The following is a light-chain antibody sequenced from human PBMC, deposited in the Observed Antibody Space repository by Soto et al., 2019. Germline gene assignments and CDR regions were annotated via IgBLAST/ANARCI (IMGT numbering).Light chain of an antibody. CDR2: AAS. Sequence: DIQMTQSPSSVSASVGDRVTITCRASQAISTWLAWYQQKPGKAPKLLIYAASNLQTGVPSRFSGSGSGTDFTLTIRSLQPEDFATYYCQQANSFPRTVGQGTKVEIK. V-gene: IGKV1D-12*01. CDR1: QAISTW. J-gene: IGKJ1*01. CDR3: QQANSFPRT.